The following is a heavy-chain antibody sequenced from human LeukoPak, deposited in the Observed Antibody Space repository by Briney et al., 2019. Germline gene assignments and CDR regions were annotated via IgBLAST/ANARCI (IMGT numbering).Heavy chain of an antibody. CDR1: GFTFSDYR. CDR3: ARDYPRSLSSDY. CDR2: INSNSKTI. J-gene: IGHJ4*02. V-gene: IGHV3-48*01. Sequence: GGSLRLSCAASGFTFSDYRMNWVRQAPGKGLEWVSHINSNSKTIYYTDSVKGRFTISRDNAKNSLFLQMNSLRAEDTAVYYCARDYPRSLSSDYWGQGTLVTVSS. D-gene: IGHD2/OR15-2a*01.